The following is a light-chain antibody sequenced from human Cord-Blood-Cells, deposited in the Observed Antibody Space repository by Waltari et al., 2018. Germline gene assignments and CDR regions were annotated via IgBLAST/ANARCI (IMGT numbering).Light chain of an antibody. J-gene: IGLJ1*01. Sequence: QSALTQPASVSGSPGQSITISGTGTSSEVGSYNLVSWYQQHPGKAPKLMIYEGSKRPSGVSNRFSGSKSGNTASLTISGLQAEDEADYYCCSYAGSSTYYVFGTGTKVTVL. CDR3: CSYAGSSTYYV. CDR2: EGS. V-gene: IGLV2-23*01. CDR1: SSEVGSYNL.